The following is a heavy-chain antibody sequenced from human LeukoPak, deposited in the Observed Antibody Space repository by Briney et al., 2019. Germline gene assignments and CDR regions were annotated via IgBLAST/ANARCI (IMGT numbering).Heavy chain of an antibody. J-gene: IGHJ3*02. CDR1: GYTFTGYY. CDR2: INPNSGGT. Sequence: ASVKVSCKASGYTFTGYYMHWVRQAPGQGLEWMGWINPNSGGTNYAQKFQGRVTMTRDTSISTAYMELSRLRSEDTAVYYCARDSSSHENAFDIWGQGTMVTVSS. CDR3: ARDSSSHENAFDI. V-gene: IGHV1-2*02. D-gene: IGHD6-13*01.